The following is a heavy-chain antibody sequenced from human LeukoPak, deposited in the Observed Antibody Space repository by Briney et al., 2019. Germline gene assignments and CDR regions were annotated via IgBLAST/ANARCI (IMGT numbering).Heavy chain of an antibody. Sequence: GASVKVSCKASGYTFTSYDINWVRQAPGQGLEWMGWMNPNSGNTGYAQKFQGRVTMTRNTSISTAYMELSSLRSEDTAVYYCARGPYYDFWSGYYFAYYYYGMDVWGQGTTVTVSS. CDR3: ARGPYYDFWSGYYFAYYYYGMDV. V-gene: IGHV1-8*01. CDR2: MNPNSGNT. D-gene: IGHD3-3*01. CDR1: GYTFTSYD. J-gene: IGHJ6*02.